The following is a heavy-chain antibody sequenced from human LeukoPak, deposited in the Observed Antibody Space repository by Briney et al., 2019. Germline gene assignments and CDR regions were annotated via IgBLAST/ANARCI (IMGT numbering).Heavy chain of an antibody. V-gene: IGHV1-2*02. J-gene: IGHJ4*02. CDR1: GYTFTGYY. Sequence: ASVKVSCKASGYTFTGYYMHWVRQAPGQGLEWMGWINPNSGGTNYAQKFQGRVTMTRDTSISTAYMELSRLRSDDTAVCYCARAGPHYDFWSGYSYYFDYWGQGTLVTVSS. CDR3: ARAGPHYDFWSGYSYYFDY. D-gene: IGHD3-3*01. CDR2: INPNSGGT.